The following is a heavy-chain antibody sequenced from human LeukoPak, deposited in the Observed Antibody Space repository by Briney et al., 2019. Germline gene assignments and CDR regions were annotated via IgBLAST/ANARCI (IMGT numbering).Heavy chain of an antibody. CDR3: PRGLRWTDF. Sequence: GGSLRLSCVFSGFTFGDDWMNWVRQAPGKGLEWVANINQGGSDIHFADSVKGRFTISRDNAKNSLYLQMNGLRAEDTGVYYCPRGLRWTDFWGQGTLVTVSS. CDR2: INQGGSDI. J-gene: IGHJ4*02. V-gene: IGHV3-7*01. CDR1: GFTFGDDW. D-gene: IGHD4-23*01.